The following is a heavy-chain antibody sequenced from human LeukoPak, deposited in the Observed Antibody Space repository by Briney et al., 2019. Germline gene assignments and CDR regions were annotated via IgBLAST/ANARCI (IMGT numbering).Heavy chain of an antibody. J-gene: IGHJ3*02. D-gene: IGHD2/OR15-2a*01. CDR1: GGSISSSSYY. CDR2: IYYSGST. Sequence: SETLSLTCTVSGGSISSSSYYWGWIRQPPGKGLEWIGSIYYSGSTYYNPSLKSRVTISVDTSKNQFPLKLSSVTAADTAVYYCARRSRDAGAFDIWGQGTMVTVSS. CDR3: ARRSRDAGAFDI. V-gene: IGHV4-39*01.